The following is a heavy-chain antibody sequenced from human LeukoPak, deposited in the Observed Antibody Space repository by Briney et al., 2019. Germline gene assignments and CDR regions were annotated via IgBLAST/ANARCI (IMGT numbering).Heavy chain of an antibody. Sequence: NAGGSLRLSCAASAFSFSSYSMNWVRQAPGKGLEWVSSISSSSSYIYYADSVKGRFTISRDNAKNSLYLQMNSLRAEDTAVYYCARGAMTTVTTFPDYWGQGTLVTVSS. CDR3: ARGAMTTVTTFPDY. CDR2: ISSSSSYI. CDR1: AFSFSSYS. J-gene: IGHJ4*02. D-gene: IGHD4-17*01. V-gene: IGHV3-21*01.